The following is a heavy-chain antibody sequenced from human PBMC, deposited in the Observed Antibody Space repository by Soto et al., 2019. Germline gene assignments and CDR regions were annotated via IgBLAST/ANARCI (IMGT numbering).Heavy chain of an antibody. CDR3: ARGLLYGAGLIEY. Sequence: QVQLVESGGGVVQPGRSLRLSCAASGFTFSSYGMHWVRQAPGKGLEWVAVIWHDGSNKYYADSVTGRFTISRDNSKNTLYLQMNSLRAEDTAVYYCARGLLYGAGLIEYWGQVTLVTVSS. D-gene: IGHD1-26*01. CDR2: IWHDGSNK. J-gene: IGHJ4*02. CDR1: GFTFSSYG. V-gene: IGHV3-33*01.